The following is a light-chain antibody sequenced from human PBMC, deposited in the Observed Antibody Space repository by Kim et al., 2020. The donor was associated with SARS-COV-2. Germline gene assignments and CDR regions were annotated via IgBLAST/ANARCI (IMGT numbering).Light chain of an antibody. J-gene: IGKJ4*01. V-gene: IGKV3-20*01. CDR3: QQYGSS. CDR1: QSVSSSY. CDR2: GAS. Sequence: EIVLTQSPGTLSLSPGERATLSCRASQSVSSSYLAWYQQKPGQAPRLLIYGASSTATGIPDRFSGSGSGTDFTLTISRLEPEDFAVYYCQQYGSSFGGGTKVDIK.